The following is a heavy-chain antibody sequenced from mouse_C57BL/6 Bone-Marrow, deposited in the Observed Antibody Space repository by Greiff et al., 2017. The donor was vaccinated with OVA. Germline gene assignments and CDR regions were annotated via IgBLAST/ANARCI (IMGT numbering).Heavy chain of an antibody. D-gene: IGHD1-1*01. CDR2: IDPSDSYT. CDR1: GYTFTSYW. V-gene: IGHV1-69*01. Sequence: VQLQQPGAELVMPGASVKLSCKASGYTFTSYWMHWVKQRPGQGLEWIGEIDPSDSYTTYNQKFKGKATLTVDKSSSTAYMQLSSLTSEDSAVYYCASYYGSSYPYWYFYVWGTGTTVTVSS. CDR3: ASYYGSSYPYWYFYV. J-gene: IGHJ1*03.